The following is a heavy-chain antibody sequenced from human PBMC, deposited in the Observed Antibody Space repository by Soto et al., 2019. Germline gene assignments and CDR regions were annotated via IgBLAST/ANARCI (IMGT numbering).Heavy chain of an antibody. CDR1: GFTFSSYG. V-gene: IGHV3-30*18. CDR3: AKDPSQLLVYGMDV. CDR2: ISYDGSNK. D-gene: IGHD2-2*01. Sequence: PGGSLRLSCAASGFTFSSYGMHWVRQAPGKGLEWVAVISYDGSNKYYADSVKGRFTISRDNSKNTLYLQMNSLRAEDTAVYYCAKDPSQLLVYGMDVWGQGTTVTVSS. J-gene: IGHJ6*02.